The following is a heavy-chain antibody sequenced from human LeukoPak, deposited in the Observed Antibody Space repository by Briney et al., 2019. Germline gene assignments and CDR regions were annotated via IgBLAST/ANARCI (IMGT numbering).Heavy chain of an antibody. D-gene: IGHD3-22*01. CDR2: ISYDGGNK. J-gene: IGHJ4*02. V-gene: IGHV3-30-3*01. Sequence: PGGSLRLSCAASGFTFSSYTVHWVRQAPGKGLEWVAVISYDGGNKNHADSVKGRFTISRDNSKNTLYLQMNSLRAEDTAVYYCARDRGYYYDNSGYLFDYWGQGTLVTVSS. CDR3: ARDRGYYYDNSGYLFDY. CDR1: GFTFSSYT.